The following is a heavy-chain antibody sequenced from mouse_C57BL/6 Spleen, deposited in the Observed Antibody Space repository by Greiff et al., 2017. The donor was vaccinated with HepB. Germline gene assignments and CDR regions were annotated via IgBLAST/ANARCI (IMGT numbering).Heavy chain of an antibody. CDR3: ARHDGYYPNYYAMDY. D-gene: IGHD2-3*01. J-gene: IGHJ4*01. CDR1: GFSLTSYG. Sequence: VKLVESGPGLVAPSQSLSITCTVSGFSLTSYGVHWVRQPPGKGLEWLVVIWSDGSTTYNSALKSRLSISKDNSKSQVFLKMNSLQTDDTAMYYCARHDGYYPNYYAMDYWGQGTSVTVSS. CDR2: IWSDGST. V-gene: IGHV2-6-1*01.